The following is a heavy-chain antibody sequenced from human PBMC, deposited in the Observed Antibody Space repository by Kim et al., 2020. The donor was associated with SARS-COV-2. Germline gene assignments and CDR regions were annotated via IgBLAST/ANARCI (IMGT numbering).Heavy chain of an antibody. J-gene: IGHJ4*02. Sequence: NYAQKFQGRVTITADESTSTAYMELSSLRSEDTAVYYCAGDGSAAGMFDYWGQGTLVTVSS. V-gene: IGHV1-69*01. D-gene: IGHD6-13*01. CDR3: AGDGSAAGMFDY.